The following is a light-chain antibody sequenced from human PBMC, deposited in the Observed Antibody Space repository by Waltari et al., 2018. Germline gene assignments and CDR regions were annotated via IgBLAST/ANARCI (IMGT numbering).Light chain of an antibody. V-gene: IGLV2-18*02. CDR3: SSYTSSSTVV. Sequence: QSALTQPPSVSGSPGQSVTISCTGTSTDVGSYNRVSWYQQSPGTAPNLIIYEVTHRPSGVPDRFSGSKSGNTASLTISGLQAEDEADYYCSSYTSSSTVVFGGGTKLTVL. CDR1: STDVGSYNR. J-gene: IGLJ3*02. CDR2: EVT.